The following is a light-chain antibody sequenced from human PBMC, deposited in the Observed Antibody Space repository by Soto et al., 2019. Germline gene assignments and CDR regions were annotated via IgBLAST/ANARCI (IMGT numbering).Light chain of an antibody. Sequence: ETVMTQSPATLSVSPGERATLSCRASQSVGSYLAWFQQTPGQAPRLLIYDTSNRATGIPARFSGSGSGTDFTLTISSLETEDFAVYYCQQRSDWPPTFGQGTKVDIK. CDR3: QQRSDWPPT. J-gene: IGKJ1*01. V-gene: IGKV3-11*01. CDR2: DTS. CDR1: QSVGSY.